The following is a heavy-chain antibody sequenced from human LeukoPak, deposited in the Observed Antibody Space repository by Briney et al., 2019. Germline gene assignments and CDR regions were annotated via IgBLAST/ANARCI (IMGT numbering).Heavy chain of an antibody. CDR3: AKAKPQGSDRDFDY. CDR2: INPNSGDT. CDR1: GYTFTGYY. V-gene: IGHV1-2*06. J-gene: IGHJ4*02. D-gene: IGHD1-14*01. Sequence: ASVKVSCKPSGYTFTGYYMHWVRQAPGQGLEWMGRINPNSGDTNYAQKPQGRVTMTGDTSITTAYMELNSLRSDDTAVYCCAKAKPQGSDRDFDYWGQGTLVTVSS.